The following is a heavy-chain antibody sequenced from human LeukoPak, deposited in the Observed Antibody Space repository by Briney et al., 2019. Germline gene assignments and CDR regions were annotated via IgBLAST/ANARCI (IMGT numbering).Heavy chain of an antibody. Sequence: GGSLRLSCAASGFTFSSYSMNWVRQAPGKGLEWVSSISSSSSYIYYADSVKGRFTISRDNAKNSLYLQMNSLRSDDTAVYYCARDPQDDSDSSSPSTVDWYFDLWGRGTPVTVAS. CDR1: GFTFSSYS. V-gene: IGHV3-21*04. D-gene: IGHD3-22*01. CDR3: ARDPQDDSDSSSPSTVDWYFDL. CDR2: ISSSSSYI. J-gene: IGHJ2*01.